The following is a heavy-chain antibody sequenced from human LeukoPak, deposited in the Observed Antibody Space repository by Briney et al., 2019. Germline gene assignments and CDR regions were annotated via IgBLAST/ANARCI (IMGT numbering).Heavy chain of an antibody. D-gene: IGHD3-9*01. J-gene: IGHJ5*02. V-gene: IGHV3-23*01. CDR2: ISGSGGST. Sequence: GGSLRLSCAASGFTFSSYAMSWVRQAPGKGLEWVPAISGSGGSTYYADSVKGRFTISRDNSKNTLYLQMNSLRAEDTAVYYCAKDSSYDILTGYYPPPNDWFDPWGQGTLVTVSS. CDR3: AKDSSYDILTGYYPPPNDWFDP. CDR1: GFTFSSYA.